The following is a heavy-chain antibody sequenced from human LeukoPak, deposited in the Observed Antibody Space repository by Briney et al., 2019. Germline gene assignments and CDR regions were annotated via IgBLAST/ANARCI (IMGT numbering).Heavy chain of an antibody. V-gene: IGHV3-74*01. CDR3: ATVSVGVRFDY. CDR1: GFNFSTYW. Sequence: PGGSLRLSCTASGFNFSTYWMHWVRQVPAKGLVCVSRIKTDGSSTSYADSVKGRFTISRDSAKNKLYLQMNSLRAEDTAVYYCATVSVGVRFDYWGQGALVAVSS. D-gene: IGHD3-16*01. CDR2: IKTDGSST. J-gene: IGHJ4*02.